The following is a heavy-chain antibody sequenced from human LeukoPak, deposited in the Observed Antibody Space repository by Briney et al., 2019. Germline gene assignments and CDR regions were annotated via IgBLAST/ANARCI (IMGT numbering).Heavy chain of an antibody. CDR1: GFTFSNYG. J-gene: IGHJ6*02. CDR2: VSHDGTTT. CDR3: ARELHSSSWYSDYYYYYGMDV. V-gene: IGHV3-30*03. Sequence: GGPLRLSCAASGFTFSNYGMQWVRQAPGKGLEWVAVVSHDGTTTFYADSVKGRFTISRDNSKNTLDLQMYSLKPEDTAVYYCARELHSSSWYSDYYYYYGMDVWGQGTTVTVSS. D-gene: IGHD6-13*01.